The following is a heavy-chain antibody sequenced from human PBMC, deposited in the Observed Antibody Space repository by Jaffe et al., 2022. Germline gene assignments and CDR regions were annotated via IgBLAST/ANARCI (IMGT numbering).Heavy chain of an antibody. V-gene: IGHV1-8*01. CDR3: ARGERIRFLEWLGWFDP. Sequence: QVQLVQSGAEVKKPGASVKVSCKASGYTFTSYDINWVRQATGQGLEWMGWMNPNSGNTGYAQKFQGRVTMTRNTSISTAYMELSSLRSEDTAVYYCARGERIRFLEWLGWFDPWGQGTLVTVSS. CDR1: GYTFTSYD. J-gene: IGHJ5*02. D-gene: IGHD3-3*01. CDR2: MNPNSGNT.